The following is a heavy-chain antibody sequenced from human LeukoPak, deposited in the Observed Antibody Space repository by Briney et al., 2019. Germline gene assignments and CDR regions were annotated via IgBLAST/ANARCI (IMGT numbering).Heavy chain of an antibody. Sequence: GGSLRLSCAASGFTFSTYWMTWVRQAPGKGLEWVANIKQDGSEKYYVDSVKGRFTISRDNAKNSLYLQMSSLRAEDTAVYYCARRHGPSMVRGVIISNWFDPWGQGTLVTVSS. J-gene: IGHJ5*02. D-gene: IGHD3-10*01. CDR3: ARRHGPSMVRGVIISNWFDP. CDR1: GFTFSTYW. V-gene: IGHV3-7*01. CDR2: IKQDGSEK.